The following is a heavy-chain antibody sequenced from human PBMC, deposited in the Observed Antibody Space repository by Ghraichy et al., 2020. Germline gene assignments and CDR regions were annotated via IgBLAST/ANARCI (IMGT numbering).Heavy chain of an antibody. J-gene: IGHJ6*02. CDR3: VGAAGAGYYGMDV. CDR2: ISAGGRT. CDR1: GFTFSSYG. Sequence: GESLNISCEASGFTFSSYGMNWVRQAPGKGLEWVSRISAGGRTYYADSVMGRLTISRDNSKNTLYLQMSSLGAEDTAVYYCVGAAGAGYYGMDVWGQGTTVTVSS. D-gene: IGHD6-13*01. V-gene: IGHV3-23*01.